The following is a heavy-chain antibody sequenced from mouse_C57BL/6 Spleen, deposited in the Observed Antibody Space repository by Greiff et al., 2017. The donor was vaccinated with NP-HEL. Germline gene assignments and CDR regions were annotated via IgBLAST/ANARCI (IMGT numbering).Heavy chain of an antibody. D-gene: IGHD2-3*01. CDR3: ARDYDGYYVSFDY. V-gene: IGHV1-20*01. CDR1: GYSFTGYF. Sequence: VQLQQSGPELVKPGDSVKISCKASGYSFTGYFMNWVMQSPGKSLEWIGRINPYNGDTFYNQKFKGKATLTVDKSSSTAHMELRSLTSEDSAVNYCARDYDGYYVSFDYWGQGTTLTVSS. J-gene: IGHJ2*01. CDR2: INPYNGDT.